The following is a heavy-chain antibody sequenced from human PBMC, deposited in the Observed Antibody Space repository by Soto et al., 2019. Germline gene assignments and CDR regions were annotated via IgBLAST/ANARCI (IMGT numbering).Heavy chain of an antibody. V-gene: IGHV3-30*18. CDR3: AKNDFWSGRDYFDY. J-gene: IGHJ4*02. CDR2: ISYDGSNK. Sequence: GGSLRLSCAASGFTFSSYGMHWVRQAPGKGLEWVAVISYDGSNKYYADSVKGRFTISRDNSKNTPYLQMNSLRAEDTAVYYCAKNDFWSGRDYFDYWGQGTLVTVSS. D-gene: IGHD3-3*01. CDR1: GFTFSSYG.